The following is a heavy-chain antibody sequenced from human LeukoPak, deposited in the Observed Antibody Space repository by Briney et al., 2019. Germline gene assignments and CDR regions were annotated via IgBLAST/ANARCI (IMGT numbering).Heavy chain of an antibody. CDR3: ARVAEYSSGWYDPFDY. D-gene: IGHD6-19*01. J-gene: IGHJ4*02. CDR2: INTNTGNP. Sequence: GASVKVSCKASGYSFTSYAMNWVRQAPGQGLEWMGWINTNTGNPTYAQGFTGRCVFSLDTSVSTAYLQISSLKAEDTAVYSCARVAEYSSGWYDPFDYRGQGTLVTVSS. CDR1: GYSFTSYA. V-gene: IGHV7-4-1*02.